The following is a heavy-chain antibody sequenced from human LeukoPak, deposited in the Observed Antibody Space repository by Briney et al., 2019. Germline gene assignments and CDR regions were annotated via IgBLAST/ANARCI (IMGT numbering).Heavy chain of an antibody. Sequence: GGSLRLSCAASGFTFSSYGMPWVRQAPGKGLEWVAVISYDGSNKYYADSVKGRFTISRDNSKNTLYLQMNSLRAEDTAVYYCAKDLKAHIVVVTAADYWGQGTLVTVSS. CDR3: AKDLKAHIVVVTAADY. CDR1: GFTFSSYG. D-gene: IGHD2-21*02. CDR2: ISYDGSNK. V-gene: IGHV3-30*18. J-gene: IGHJ4*02.